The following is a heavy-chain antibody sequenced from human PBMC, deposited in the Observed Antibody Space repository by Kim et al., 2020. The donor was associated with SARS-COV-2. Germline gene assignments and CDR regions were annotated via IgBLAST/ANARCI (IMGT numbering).Heavy chain of an antibody. CDR1: GYTFARYW. D-gene: IGHD3-10*01. CDR3: ARRPPGRGRQRGEGLYFDH. V-gene: IGHV5-51*01. CDR2: ISPDDSYS. Sequence: GESLKISCKGSGYTFARYWIGWVRQMPGKGLEWMGVISPDDSYSRYNPSFQGQVTVSVDRSLNTAYLQWTSLKTSDSAMYYCARRPPGRGRQRGEGLYFDHWGQGSLVTVSS. J-gene: IGHJ4*02.